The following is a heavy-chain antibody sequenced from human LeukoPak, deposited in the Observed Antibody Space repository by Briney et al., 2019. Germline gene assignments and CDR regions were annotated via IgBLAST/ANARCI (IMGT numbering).Heavy chain of an antibody. D-gene: IGHD2-2*01. V-gene: IGHV1-69*04. CDR3: ARTIVVVPATKIWFDP. J-gene: IGHJ5*02. Sequence: GASVKVSCKASGGTFSSYAISWVRQAPGQGPEWMGRIIPILGIANYAQKFQGRVTITADKSTSTAYMELSSLRSEDTAVYYCARTIVVVPATKIWFDPWGQGTLVTVSS. CDR2: IIPILGIA. CDR1: GGTFSSYA.